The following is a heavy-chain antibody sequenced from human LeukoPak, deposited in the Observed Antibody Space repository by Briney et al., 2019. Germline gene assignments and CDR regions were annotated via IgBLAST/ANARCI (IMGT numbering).Heavy chain of an antibody. CDR1: GFTVSSNY. CDR3: AITMVRGVIVFDY. Sequence: GGSLRLSCAASGFTVSSNYMSWVRQAPGKGLGWVSVIYSGGSTYYADSVKGRFTISRDNSKNTLYLQMNSLRAEDTAVYYCAITMVRGVIVFDYWGQGTLVTVSS. CDR2: IYSGGST. V-gene: IGHV3-66*01. D-gene: IGHD3-10*01. J-gene: IGHJ4*02.